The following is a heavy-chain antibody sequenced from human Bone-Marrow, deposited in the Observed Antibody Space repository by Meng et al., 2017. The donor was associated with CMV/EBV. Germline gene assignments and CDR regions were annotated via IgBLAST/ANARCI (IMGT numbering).Heavy chain of an antibody. CDR2: IYYSGST. D-gene: IGHD3-22*01. J-gene: IGHJ6*02. CDR3: ARDVGAGYYTANGMDV. CDR1: GGSISSSSYY. V-gene: IGHV4-61*01. Sequence: SETLSLTCTVSGGSISSSSYYWGWIRQPPGKGLEWIGYIYYSGSTNYNPSLKSRVTISVDTSKNQFSLKLSSVTAADTAVYYCARDVGAGYYTANGMDVWGQGTTVTVSS.